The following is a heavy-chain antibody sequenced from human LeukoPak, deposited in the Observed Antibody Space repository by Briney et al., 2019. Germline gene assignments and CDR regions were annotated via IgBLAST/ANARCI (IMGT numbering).Heavy chain of an antibody. J-gene: IGHJ5*02. CDR1: GFTFSIYA. CDR3: VKGPGYSSGWYGGDWFDP. Sequence: GSLTLSCAASGFTFSIYAMSWVRQAPGKGLEWVSAISGSGDSTYYADSVKGRFTISRDNSKNTLYLQMSSLRAEDTAVYYCVKGPGYSSGWYGGDWFDPWGQGALVAVSS. CDR2: ISGSGDST. V-gene: IGHV3-23*01. D-gene: IGHD6-19*01.